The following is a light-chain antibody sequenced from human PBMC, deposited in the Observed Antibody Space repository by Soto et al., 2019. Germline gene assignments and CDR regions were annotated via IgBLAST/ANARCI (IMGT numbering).Light chain of an antibody. CDR2: EVS. Sequence: QSALTQPPSASGSPGQSVTISCTGTSSDVGSYNYVSWYQQHPGKAPKLIIYEVSKWPSGVPDRFSGSKSGNTASLTVSGLQAEDEGDYYCSSYAGNNILVFGGGTQLTVL. CDR1: SSDVGSYNY. V-gene: IGLV2-8*01. J-gene: IGLJ2*01. CDR3: SSYAGNNILV.